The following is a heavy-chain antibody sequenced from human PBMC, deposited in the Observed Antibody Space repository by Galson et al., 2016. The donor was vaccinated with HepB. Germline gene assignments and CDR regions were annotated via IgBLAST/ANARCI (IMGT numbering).Heavy chain of an antibody. Sequence: SLRLSCAASGFTFSTYAMHWVRQAPGKGLEWVAFIYYDGSKKYYADSVKGRFTISRDNPKNTLYLQMNSLRAEDTAAYYCARDGRVREWLKKFYYYGMDVWGQGTTVTVSS. D-gene: IGHD3-3*01. CDR1: GFTFSTYA. CDR2: IYYDGSKK. V-gene: IGHV3-30*03. CDR3: ARDGRVREWLKKFYYYGMDV. J-gene: IGHJ6*02.